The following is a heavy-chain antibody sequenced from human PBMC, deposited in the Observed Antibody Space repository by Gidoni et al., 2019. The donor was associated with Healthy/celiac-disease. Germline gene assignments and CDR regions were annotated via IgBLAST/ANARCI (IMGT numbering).Heavy chain of an antibody. Sequence: QVQLVESGGGVVQPGRSLRLSCAASGFTFSSYGMHWVRQAPGKGLEWVAVIWYDGSNKYYADSVQGRFTISRDNSKNTLYLQMNSLRAEDTAVYYCARDNSGSYGDAFDIWGQGTMVTVSS. D-gene: IGHD1-26*01. J-gene: IGHJ3*02. CDR1: GFTFSSYG. CDR2: IWYDGSNK. CDR3: ARDNSGSYGDAFDI. V-gene: IGHV3-33*01.